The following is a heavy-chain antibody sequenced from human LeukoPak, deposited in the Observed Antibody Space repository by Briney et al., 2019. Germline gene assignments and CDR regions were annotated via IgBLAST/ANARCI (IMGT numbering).Heavy chain of an antibody. V-gene: IGHV5-10-1*01. CDR3: ARYSWIQLWFDP. J-gene: IGHJ5*02. CDR2: IDPSDSYT. D-gene: IGHD5-18*01. Sequence: GESLKISCKGSGYSFTSYWISWVRQMPGKGLEWMGRIDPSDSYTNYSPSFQGHVTISADKSIGTAYLQWSSLKASDTAMYYCARYSWIQLWFDPWGQGTLVTVSS. CDR1: GYSFTSYW.